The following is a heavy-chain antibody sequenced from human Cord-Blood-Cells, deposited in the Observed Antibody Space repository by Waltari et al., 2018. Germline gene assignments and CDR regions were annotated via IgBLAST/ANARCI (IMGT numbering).Heavy chain of an antibody. V-gene: IGHV1-69*01. CDR1: GGTFTSYA. Sequence: QVQLVQSGAEVKKPGSSVQVSGQACGGTFTSYAISWVAPAPGQGLEWMGGIIPIFGTANYAQKFQGRVTITADESTSTAYMELSSLRSEDTAVYYCASGIVVVPAAAFDYWGQGTLVTVSS. D-gene: IGHD2-2*01. CDR3: ASGIVVVPAAAFDY. CDR2: IIPIFGTA. J-gene: IGHJ4*02.